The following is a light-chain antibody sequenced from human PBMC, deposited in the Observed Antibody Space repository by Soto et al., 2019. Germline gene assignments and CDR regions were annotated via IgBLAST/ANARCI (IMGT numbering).Light chain of an antibody. Sequence: SVLTQPASLSGSPGQSITISCTGTSSDVGGYNYVSWYQQHPGKAPKLMIYDVSNRPSGVSNRFSGSKSGNTASLTISGLQAEDEADYYCSSYTSSSTLNYVFGTGTKVTVL. CDR2: DVS. CDR3: SSYTSSSTLNYV. V-gene: IGLV2-14*01. J-gene: IGLJ1*01. CDR1: SSDVGGYNY.